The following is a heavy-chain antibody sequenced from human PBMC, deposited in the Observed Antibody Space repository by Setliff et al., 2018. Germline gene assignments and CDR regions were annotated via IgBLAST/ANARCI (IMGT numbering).Heavy chain of an antibody. CDR1: GFSLTTTRVA. J-gene: IGHJ4*02. D-gene: IGHD3-22*01. V-gene: IGHV2-5*02. CDR2: IYWDDDK. CDR3: AHRRVGNYDSSGNYHSYFDY. Sequence: SGPTLVNPTQTLTLTCTFSGFSLTTTRVAVGWIRQPPGKALEWLALIYWDDDKRYTYSPSLRTRLTVSRDTYRNQVVLTMANMDPVDTATYYCAHRRVGNYDSSGNYHSYFDYWGQGILVTVSS.